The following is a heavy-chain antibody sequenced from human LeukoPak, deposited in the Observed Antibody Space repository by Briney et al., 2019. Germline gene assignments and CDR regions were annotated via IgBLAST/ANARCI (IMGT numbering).Heavy chain of an antibody. CDR3: AKDSKEMATTDAGYYSDY. Sequence: PGGSLRLSCAASGFTFRSYGMHWVRQAPGKGLEWVTVISYDGSNKFYADSVKGRFTISRDNSKNTLYLQMNSLRAEDTAVYYCAKDSKEMATTDAGYYSDYWGQGTLVTVSS. J-gene: IGHJ4*02. V-gene: IGHV3-30*18. D-gene: IGHD5-24*01. CDR2: ISYDGSNK. CDR1: GFTFRSYG.